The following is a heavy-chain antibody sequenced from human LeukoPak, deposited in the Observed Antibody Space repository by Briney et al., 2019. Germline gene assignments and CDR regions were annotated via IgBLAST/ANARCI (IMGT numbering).Heavy chain of an antibody. CDR1: GFTFSSYS. Sequence: GGSLRLSCAASGFTFSSYSMNWVRQAPGKGLEWVSSISSSSSYIYYADSVKGRFTISRDNAKISLYLQMNSLRAEDTAVYYCAGNMVRGYEDAFDIWGQGTMVTVSS. J-gene: IGHJ3*02. D-gene: IGHD3-10*01. CDR3: AGNMVRGYEDAFDI. V-gene: IGHV3-21*01. CDR2: ISSSSSYI.